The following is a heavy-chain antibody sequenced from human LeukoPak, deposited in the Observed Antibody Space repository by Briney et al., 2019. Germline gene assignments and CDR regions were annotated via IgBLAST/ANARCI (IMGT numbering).Heavy chain of an antibody. V-gene: IGHV3-30*02. CDR1: GFTFNSFG. J-gene: IGHJ4*02. CDR2: IRYDGSNK. Sequence: GGSLRLSCAASGFTFNSFGMHWVRQAPGKGLKWVAFIRYDGSNKYYADSVKGRFTISRDNSKNTLYLQMNSLRAEDTAVYYCAKDHRSGGSSPYWGQGTLVTVSS. CDR3: AKDHRSGGSSPY. D-gene: IGHD2-15*01.